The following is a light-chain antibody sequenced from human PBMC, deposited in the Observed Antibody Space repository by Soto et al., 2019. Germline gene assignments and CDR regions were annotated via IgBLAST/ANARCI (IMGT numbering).Light chain of an antibody. CDR1: SIDVGGYNY. J-gene: IGLJ3*02. CDR3: SSYAGSDIWV. V-gene: IGLV2-8*01. CDR2: EVS. Sequence: QSALTQPPSASGSPGQSVTISCTGTSIDVGGYNYVSWYQQYPGKAPKLMIYEVSKRPSGVPDRFSGSKSGKTASLTVSGLQAEDEADYYCSSYAGSDIWVFGGGTKVTVL.